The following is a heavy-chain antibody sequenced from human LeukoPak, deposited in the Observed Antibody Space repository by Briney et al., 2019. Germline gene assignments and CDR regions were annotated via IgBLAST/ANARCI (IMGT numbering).Heavy chain of an antibody. J-gene: IGHJ4*02. Sequence: GGSLRLSRAASGFTFSSYGMHWVRQAPGKGLEWVAFIRYDGSNKYYADSVKGRFTISRDNSKNTLYLQMNSLRAEDTAVYYCAKVRGAQYYFDYWGQGTLVTVSS. CDR1: GFTFSSYG. V-gene: IGHV3-30*02. CDR3: AKVRGAQYYFDY. D-gene: IGHD3-10*01. CDR2: IRYDGSNK.